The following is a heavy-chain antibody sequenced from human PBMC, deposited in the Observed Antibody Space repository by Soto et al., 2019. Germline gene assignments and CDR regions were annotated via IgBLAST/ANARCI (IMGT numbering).Heavy chain of an antibody. CDR2: ISAYNGNT. D-gene: IGHD3-22*01. CDR3: ARALSPLYYDSSGPCVY. J-gene: IGHJ4*02. CDR1: GYSFTSYG. V-gene: IGHV1-18*01. Sequence: GESQKISCKGSGYSFTSYGISWVRQAPGQGLEWMGWISAYNGNTNYAQKLQGRVTMTTDTSTSTAYMELRSLRSDDTAVYYCARALSPLYYDSSGPCVYWGQGTLVTVSS.